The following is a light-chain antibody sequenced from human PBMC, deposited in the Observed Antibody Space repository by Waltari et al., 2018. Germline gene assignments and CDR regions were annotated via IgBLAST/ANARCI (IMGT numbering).Light chain of an antibody. V-gene: IGLV3-21*02. CDR3: QVYSRYSDPYV. Sequence: YVLTQPPSVSVAPGQTARITCGGNNIGTTGVHWYQQKPGQAPVLVVYDNTDRPSGIPERVSGSNSGNTATLTIGRVEAGDEADYYCQVYSRYSDPYVFGSGTQVTVL. CDR1: NIGTTG. J-gene: IGLJ1*01. CDR2: DNT.